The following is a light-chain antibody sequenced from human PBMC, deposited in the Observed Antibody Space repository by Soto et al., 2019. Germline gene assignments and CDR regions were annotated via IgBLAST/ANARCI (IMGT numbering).Light chain of an antibody. CDR2: WAS. CDR1: QSVLYRSNNRNF. CDR3: QQYYSTPLT. Sequence: DVVMTQSPDSLAVSLGERATINCKSSQSVLYRSNNRNFLAWYQQKPGQPPKLLIYWASTRESGVPDRFSGSGSGTDFTLTISSLEAEDVAFYYCQQYYSTPLTFGGGTKVEIK. J-gene: IGKJ4*01. V-gene: IGKV4-1*01.